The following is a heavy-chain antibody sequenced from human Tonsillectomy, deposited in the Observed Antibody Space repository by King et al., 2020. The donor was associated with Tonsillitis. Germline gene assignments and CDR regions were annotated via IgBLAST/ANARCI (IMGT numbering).Heavy chain of an antibody. D-gene: IGHD3-10*01. CDR1: GFTFSSYS. CDR3: ARGEKLLWFGYVRS. V-gene: IGHV3-48*02. J-gene: IGHJ5*02. Sequence: QLVQSGGGLVQPGGSLRLSCAASGFTFSSYSMNWVRQAPGKGLEWVSYISSSSSTIYYADSVKGRFTISRDNAKNSLYLQMNSLRDEDTAVYYCARGEKLLWFGYVRSWGQGTLVTVSS. CDR2: ISSSSSTI.